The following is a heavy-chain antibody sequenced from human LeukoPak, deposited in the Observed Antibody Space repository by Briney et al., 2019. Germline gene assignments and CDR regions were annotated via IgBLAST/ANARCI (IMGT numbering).Heavy chain of an antibody. CDR3: TRVGDDYPY. V-gene: IGHV1-2*02. J-gene: IGHJ4*02. CDR2: IKANSGDT. D-gene: IGHD5-24*01. Sequence: EWMGWIKANSGDTNYAQKFQGRVTMTRDTSISTVYMELSGLTADDTAVYYCTRVGDDYPYWGQGTLVIVSS.